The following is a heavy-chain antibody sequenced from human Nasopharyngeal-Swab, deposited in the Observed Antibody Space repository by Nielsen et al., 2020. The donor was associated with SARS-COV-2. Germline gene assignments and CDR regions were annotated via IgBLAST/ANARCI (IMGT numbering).Heavy chain of an antibody. V-gene: IGHV1-18*01. D-gene: IGHD5-18*01. J-gene: IGHJ4*02. CDR3: ARDSPLLESGYSYGFPRFDY. CDR1: GYTFTSYG. Sequence: ASVKVSCKASGYTFTSYGISWVRQAPGQGLEWMGWISAYNGNTNYAQKLQGRVTMTTDTSTSTAYMELRSLRSDDTAVYYCARDSPLLESGYSYGFPRFDYWGQGTLVTVSS. CDR2: ISAYNGNT.